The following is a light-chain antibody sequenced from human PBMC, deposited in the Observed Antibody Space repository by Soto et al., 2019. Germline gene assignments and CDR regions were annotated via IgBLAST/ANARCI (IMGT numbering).Light chain of an antibody. CDR2: DAS. J-gene: IGKJ5*01. Sequence: EIVLTQSPGSLSVSPGGRATLSCRASHSVTSDYLAWYQQKPGQAPRLLIHDASNRATGIPARFSGSGSGTDFTLTISSLEAEDFAVYYCQQRSNWPPITFGQGTRLEIK. V-gene: IGKV3-11*01. CDR1: HSVTSDY. CDR3: QQRSNWPPIT.